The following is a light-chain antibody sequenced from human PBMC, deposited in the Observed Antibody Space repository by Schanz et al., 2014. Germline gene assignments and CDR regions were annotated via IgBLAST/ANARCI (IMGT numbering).Light chain of an antibody. V-gene: IGLV2-14*01. CDR2: DVS. Sequence: QSALTQPASVSGSPGQSITISCTGTSSDVGGYNYVSWYQQHPGKAPKVMIYDVSNRPSGVSNRFSGSKSGNTASLTISGLRAEDDADYFCSSYTSSTSILFGGGTKLTVL. CDR3: SSYTSSTSIL. CDR1: SSDVGGYNY. J-gene: IGLJ2*01.